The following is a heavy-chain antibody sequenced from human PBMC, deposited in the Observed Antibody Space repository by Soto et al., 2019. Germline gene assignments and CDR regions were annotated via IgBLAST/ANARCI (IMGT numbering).Heavy chain of an antibody. D-gene: IGHD3-10*01. V-gene: IGHV3-30*03. J-gene: IGHJ4*02. CDR2: ISYDGSLQ. CDR3: ATDRGFGHASVPYS. Sequence: QAQLVESGGGVVQPGRSLRLSCAASGFTFSSYGMHWARQAPGTGLEWVAVISYDGSLQHYADSVKGRFTISRDNSKNMLNRQMNSLRAEDTAVYYCATDRGFGHASVPYSWGPGTLVSVSS. CDR1: GFTFSSYG.